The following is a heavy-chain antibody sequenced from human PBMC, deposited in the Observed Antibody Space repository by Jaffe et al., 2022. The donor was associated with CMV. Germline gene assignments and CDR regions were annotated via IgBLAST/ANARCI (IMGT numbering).Heavy chain of an antibody. CDR2: IRSKAYGGTT. V-gene: IGHV3-49*04. Sequence: EVQLVESGGGLVQPGRSLRLSCTASGFTFGDYAMSWVRQAPGKGLEWVGFIRSKAYGGTTEYAASVKGRFTISRDDSKSIAYLQMNSLKTEDTAVYYCTSGGITMINGVVYWGQGTLVTVSS. CDR3: TSGGITMINGVVY. D-gene: IGHD3-22*01. J-gene: IGHJ4*02. CDR1: GFTFGDYA.